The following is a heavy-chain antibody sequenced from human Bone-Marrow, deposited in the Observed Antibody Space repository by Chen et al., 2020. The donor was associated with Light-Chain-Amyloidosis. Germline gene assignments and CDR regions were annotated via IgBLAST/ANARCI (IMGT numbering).Heavy chain of an antibody. V-gene: IGHV1-2*02. CDR3: ARDPPGGRSPLDY. CDR1: GYTFSDYY. CDR2: INPKSGGT. D-gene: IGHD1-26*01. J-gene: IGHJ4*02. Sequence: QVQLVQSGAEVKKPGASVKVSCQASGYTFSDYYMHWVRQAPGQGLEWMGWINPKSGGTNYAQKFQGRVTMTRDPSITTAYMGLSRLRSDDTAVYYCARDPPGGRSPLDYWSQGTLVTVSS.